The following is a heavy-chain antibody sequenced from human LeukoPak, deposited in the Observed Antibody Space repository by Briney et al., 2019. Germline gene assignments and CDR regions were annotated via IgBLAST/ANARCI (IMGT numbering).Heavy chain of an antibody. CDR3: ASQVFVAGTAMGHYPFDY. J-gene: IGHJ4*02. Sequence: SQTLSLTCAISGDSVSSNSAAWNWIRQSPSRGLEWLGRTYYRSKWYNDYAVSVKRRITINPDTSKNQFSPQLNSVTPEDTAVYYCASQVFVAGTAMGHYPFDYWGQGTLVTVSS. V-gene: IGHV6-1*01. D-gene: IGHD6-19*01. CDR1: GDSVSSNSAA. CDR2: TYYRSKWYN.